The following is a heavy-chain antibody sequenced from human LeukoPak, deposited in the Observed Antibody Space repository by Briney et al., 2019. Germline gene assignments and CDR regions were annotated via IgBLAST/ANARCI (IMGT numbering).Heavy chain of an antibody. D-gene: IGHD3-10*01. V-gene: IGHV4-59*01. CDR2: IHYTGST. Sequence: SETLSLTCTVSGGSISSYYWSWIRQPPGKGLECIGYIHYTGSTNYNPSLKSRVTISVDTSKNQFSLKLNSVTAADTAVYYCARGGYYGSGSDFRFDPWGQGTLVTVSS. CDR3: ARGGYYGSGSDFRFDP. CDR1: GGSISSYY. J-gene: IGHJ5*02.